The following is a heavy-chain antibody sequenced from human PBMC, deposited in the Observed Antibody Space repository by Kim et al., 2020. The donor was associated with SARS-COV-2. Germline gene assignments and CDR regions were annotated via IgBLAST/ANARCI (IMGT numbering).Heavy chain of an antibody. D-gene: IGHD1-1*01. CDR1: GGSISSYY. J-gene: IGHJ3*02. Sequence: SETLSLTCTVSGGSISSYYWSWIRQPPGKGLEWIGYNYYSGSTNYNPSLKSRVTISVDTSKNQFSLKLSSVTAADTAVYYCARAVRTYNWNGPDAFDIWGQGTMVTVSS. CDR3: ARAVRTYNWNGPDAFDI. CDR2: NYYSGST. V-gene: IGHV4-59*01.